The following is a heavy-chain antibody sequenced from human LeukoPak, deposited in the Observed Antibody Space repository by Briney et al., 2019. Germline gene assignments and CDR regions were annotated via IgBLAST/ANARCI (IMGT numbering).Heavy chain of an antibody. CDR1: GFSFDDYG. V-gene: IGHV3-20*04. Sequence: PGGSLRLSCVGFGFSFDDYGMSWVRQAPGKGLEWVSGINWNGDDTGYADSVRGRFTISRDNAKSTLYLQMNSLRAEDTAVYYCAREVRGTSPLDVWGKGTTVTVSS. CDR3: AREVRGTSPLDV. J-gene: IGHJ6*04. D-gene: IGHD2-2*01. CDR2: INWNGDDT.